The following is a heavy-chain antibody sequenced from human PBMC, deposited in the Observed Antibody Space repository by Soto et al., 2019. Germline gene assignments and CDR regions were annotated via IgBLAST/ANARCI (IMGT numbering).Heavy chain of an antibody. D-gene: IGHD2-2*01. V-gene: IGHV1-69*13. J-gene: IGHJ6*02. Sequence: ASVKVSCKASGGTFSSYAISWVRQAPGQGLEWMGGIIPIFGTANYAQKFQGRVTITADESTSTAYMELSSLRSEDTAVYYCARDRDLYCISTSCSPYYYYYGMDVWGQGTTVTVSS. CDR3: ARDRDLYCISTSCSPYYYYYGMDV. CDR1: GGTFSSYA. CDR2: IIPIFGTA.